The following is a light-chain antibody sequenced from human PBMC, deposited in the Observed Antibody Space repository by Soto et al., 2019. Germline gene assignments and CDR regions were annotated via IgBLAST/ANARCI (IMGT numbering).Light chain of an antibody. CDR1: GRDVGAHDF. CDR2: EVN. CDR3: NSYTSNNTVV. Sequence: QSVLTQPASVSGSAGQAITISCSGTGRDVGAHDFISWYQQHPGKAPKLMIYEVNNRPSGVSDRFSGSKSGNTASLPISVPQTEDEADYYCNSYTSNNTVVFGSGTKGTVL. V-gene: IGLV2-14*03. J-gene: IGLJ1*01.